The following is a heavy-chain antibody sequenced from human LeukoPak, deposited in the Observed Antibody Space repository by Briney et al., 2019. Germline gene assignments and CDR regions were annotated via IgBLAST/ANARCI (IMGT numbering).Heavy chain of an antibody. CDR2: IYYSGST. CDR1: GGSISSGSYY. Sequence: SETLSLTCTVSGGSISSGSYYWGWIRQPPGKGLEWIGSIYYSGSTYYNPSLKSRVTISVDTSKNQFSLKLSSVTAADTAVYYCARHKRGWYYFDYWGQGTLVTVSS. D-gene: IGHD6-19*01. CDR3: ARHKRGWYYFDY. V-gene: IGHV4-39*01. J-gene: IGHJ4*02.